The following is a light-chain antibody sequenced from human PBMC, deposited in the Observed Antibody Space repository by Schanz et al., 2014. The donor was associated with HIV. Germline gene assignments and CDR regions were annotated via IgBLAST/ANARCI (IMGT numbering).Light chain of an antibody. J-gene: IGKJ3*01. CDR3: QHYGSS. V-gene: IGKV3-20*01. Sequence: EIVLTQSPATLSLSPGERATLSCRASQSVSSYLAWYQQKPGQAPRLLIYSASRRANGIPDRFSGSGSGTAFTHTISRLEPEDFAVYYCQHYGSSFGPGTKVDIK. CDR2: SAS. CDR1: QSVSSY.